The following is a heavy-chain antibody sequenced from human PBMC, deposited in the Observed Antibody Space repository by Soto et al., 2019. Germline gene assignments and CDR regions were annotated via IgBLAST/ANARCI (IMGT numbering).Heavy chain of an antibody. D-gene: IGHD1-26*01. V-gene: IGHV3-33*01. CDR3: ARDRRISGSYFDY. CDR1: GXAFNIYG. CDR2: IWYDGSNE. Sequence: LRLSFAASGXAFNIYGMHWVRQAPGKGLEWVAIIWYDGSNEYYADSVKGRFTISRDNSKNTLYLQMNSLRAEDTAVYYCARDRRISGSYFDYWGQGTLVTVSS. J-gene: IGHJ4*02.